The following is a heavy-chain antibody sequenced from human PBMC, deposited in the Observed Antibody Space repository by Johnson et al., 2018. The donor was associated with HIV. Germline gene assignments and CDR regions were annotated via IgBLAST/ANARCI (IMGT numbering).Heavy chain of an antibody. D-gene: IGHD5-18*01. J-gene: IGHJ3*02. Sequence: EVQLVESGGGVVQPGRSLRLSCAASGFTFSSYAMHWVRQAPGKGLEWVANIKQDGSEEYYVDSVKGRFTISRDNAKNSLYLQLNSLTAADTAVYYCARERGPWKHLWLRDAFDIWGQGTMVTVSS. V-gene: IGHV3-7*01. CDR3: ARERGPWKHLWLRDAFDI. CDR1: GFTFSSYA. CDR2: IKQDGSEE.